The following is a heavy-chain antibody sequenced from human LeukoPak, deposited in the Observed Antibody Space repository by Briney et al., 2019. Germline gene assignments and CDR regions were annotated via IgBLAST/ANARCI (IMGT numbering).Heavy chain of an antibody. Sequence: SETLSLTCTVSGGSISSTNYYWGWIRQPPGKGLEWIGSISYSGSRYYNPSLKSRVTISVDTSKNQFSLKLISMTAADTAVYYCARHRFWSGYYYFDYWGQGTRVTVSS. CDR3: ARHRFWSGYYYFDY. CDR2: ISYSGSR. D-gene: IGHD3-3*01. V-gene: IGHV4-39*01. CDR1: GGSISSTNYY. J-gene: IGHJ4*02.